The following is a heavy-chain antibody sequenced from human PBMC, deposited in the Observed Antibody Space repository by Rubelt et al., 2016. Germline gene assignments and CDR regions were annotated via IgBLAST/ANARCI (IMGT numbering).Heavy chain of an antibody. V-gene: IGHV4-34*01. CDR2: INHSGST. CDR1: GGSFSGYY. CDR3: ARGLFPGIAGLCC. J-gene: IGHJ4*02. Sequence: QVQLQQWGAGLLKPSETLSLTCAVYGGSFSGYYWSWIRQPPGKGLEWIGEINHSGSTNYNPSLKSRVTISVDTSKNQFSLKLSSVTAADTAVYYCARGLFPGIAGLCCWGQGTLVTVSS. D-gene: IGHD6-13*01.